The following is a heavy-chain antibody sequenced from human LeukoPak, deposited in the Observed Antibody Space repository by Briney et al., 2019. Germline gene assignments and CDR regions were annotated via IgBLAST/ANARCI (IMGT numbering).Heavy chain of an antibody. CDR1: GFTFSSYA. D-gene: IGHD1-26*01. J-gene: IGHJ1*01. V-gene: IGHV3-30-3*01. CDR3: ARDISAWELRPEYFQH. Sequence: GGSLRLSCAASGFTFSSYAMSWVRQAPGKGLEWVAVISYDGSNKYYADSVKGRFTISRDNSKNTLYLQMNSLRAEDTAVYYCARDISAWELRPEYFQHWGQGTLVTVSS. CDR2: ISYDGSNK.